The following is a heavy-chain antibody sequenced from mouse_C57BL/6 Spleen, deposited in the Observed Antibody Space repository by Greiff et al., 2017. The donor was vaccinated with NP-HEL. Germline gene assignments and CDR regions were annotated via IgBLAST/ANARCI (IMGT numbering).Heavy chain of an antibody. J-gene: IGHJ4*01. V-gene: IGHV5-4*01. CDR3: ARVYYGSSYGAMDY. D-gene: IGHD1-1*01. CDR1: GFTFSSYA. Sequence: EVQLVESGGGLVKPGGSLKLSCAASGFTFSSYAMSWVRQTPEKRLEWVATISDGGSYTYYPDNVKGRFTISRDNAKNNLYLQMSHLKSEDTAMYYCARVYYGSSYGAMDYWGRGTSVTVSS. CDR2: ISDGGSYT.